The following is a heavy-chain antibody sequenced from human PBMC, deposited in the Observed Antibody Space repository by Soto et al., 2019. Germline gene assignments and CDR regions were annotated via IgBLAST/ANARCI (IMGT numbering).Heavy chain of an antibody. V-gene: IGHV1-69*13. CDR2: IIPIFGTA. Sequence: ASVKVSCKASGGTFSSYAISWVRQAPGQGLEWMGGIIPIFGTANYAQKFQGRVTITADESTSTAYMELSSLRSEDTAVYYCARGTEGNYDSSGYYKTFDYWGQGTLVTVSS. CDR3: ARGTEGNYDSSGYYKTFDY. D-gene: IGHD3-22*01. J-gene: IGHJ4*02. CDR1: GGTFSSYA.